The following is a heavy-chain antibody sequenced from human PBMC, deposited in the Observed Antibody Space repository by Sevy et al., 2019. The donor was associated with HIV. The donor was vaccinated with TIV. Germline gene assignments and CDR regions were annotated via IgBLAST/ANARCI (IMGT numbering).Heavy chain of an antibody. CDR2: ISNSGTA. CDR3: ARGDFPVVEPEPIYLRGFDI. J-gene: IGHJ3*02. CDR1: GGRLSGYH. V-gene: IGHV4-34*01. D-gene: IGHD2-2*01. Sequence: SETLSLTCAVSGGRLSGYHWSWIRQPPGKGLEWIGMISNSGTATYNPSVKSRVTISADTSRNRLYLRLNSVTDADKAVYYCARGDFPVVEPEPIYLRGFDIWGQGPVVTVSS.